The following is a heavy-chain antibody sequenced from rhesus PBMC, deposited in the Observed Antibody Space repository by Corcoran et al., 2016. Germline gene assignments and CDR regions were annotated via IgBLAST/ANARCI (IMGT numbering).Heavy chain of an antibody. CDR3: ARGGYSGSWNLGYFDY. J-gene: IGHJ4*01. Sequence: QLQLQESGPGLVKPSETLSLTCAVSGGSISSNYWSWIRQPPGKGLEWIGRISGSGGSTDYNPSLKSRVTISTDTSKNPFFLRLSSVTAADTAVYYCARGGYSGSWNLGYFDYWGQGVLVTVSS. CDR2: ISGSGGST. V-gene: IGHV4-173*01. D-gene: IGHD6-25*01. CDR1: GGSISSNY.